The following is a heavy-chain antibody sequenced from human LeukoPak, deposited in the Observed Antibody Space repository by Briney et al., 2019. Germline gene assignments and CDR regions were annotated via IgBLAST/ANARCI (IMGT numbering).Heavy chain of an antibody. Sequence: ASVKVSCKVSGYTLTELSMHWVRQAPGKGLEWMGGFDPEDGETIYAQKFQGRVTMTEDTSTDTAYMELSSLRSEDTAVYYCATDSSGSYFLPFDYWGQGTLVTVSS. V-gene: IGHV1-24*01. CDR1: GYTLTELS. J-gene: IGHJ4*02. D-gene: IGHD1-26*01. CDR3: ATDSSGSYFLPFDY. CDR2: FDPEDGET.